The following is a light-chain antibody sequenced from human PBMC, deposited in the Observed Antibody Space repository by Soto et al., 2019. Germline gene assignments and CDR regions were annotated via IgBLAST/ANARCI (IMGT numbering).Light chain of an antibody. CDR2: AAS. V-gene: IGKV3-20*01. CDR1: QSVGSD. J-gene: IGKJ5*01. CDR3: QQYGNSPAIT. Sequence: EIVMTQSPATLSVSPGERATLSCRASQSVGSDLAWYQQKPGQAPRLLIYAASSRATGIPDRFSGSGSGTDFTLTVSRLEPEDFAVYYCQQYGNSPAITFGQGTRLDIK.